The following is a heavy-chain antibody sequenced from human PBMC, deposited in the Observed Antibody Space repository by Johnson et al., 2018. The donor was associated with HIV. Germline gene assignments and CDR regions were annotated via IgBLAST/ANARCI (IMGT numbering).Heavy chain of an antibody. CDR3: AKDLVATIQGPWGDTNAFDI. Sequence: VQLVESGGGVVQPGGSLRLSCAASGFTFSSYGMHWVRQAPGKGLEWVSYISRSGSTIYYADSVKGRFTISRDNAKNSLYLQMNSLRVEDTAVYYCAKDLVATIQGPWGDTNAFDIWGQGTMVTVSA. CDR1: GFTFSSYG. D-gene: IGHD5-12*01. V-gene: IGHV3-48*04. CDR2: ISRSGSTI. J-gene: IGHJ3*02.